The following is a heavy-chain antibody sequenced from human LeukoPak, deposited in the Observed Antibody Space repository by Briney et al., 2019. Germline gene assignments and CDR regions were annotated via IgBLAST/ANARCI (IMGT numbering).Heavy chain of an antibody. CDR1: GGSISSYY. J-gene: IGHJ3*02. Sequence: SETLSLTCTVSGGSISSYYWSWIRQPPGKGLEWIGYIYYSGSTNYNPSLKSRVTISVDTSKNQFSLKLSSVTAADTAVYYCARQAYLVAFDIWGQGTRVTVSS. CDR3: ARQAYLVAFDI. CDR2: IYYSGST. V-gene: IGHV4-59*08. D-gene: IGHD3-3*02.